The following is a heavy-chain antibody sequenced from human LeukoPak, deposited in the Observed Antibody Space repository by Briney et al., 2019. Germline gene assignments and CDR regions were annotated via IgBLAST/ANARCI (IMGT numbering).Heavy chain of an antibody. V-gene: IGHV3-11*04. D-gene: IGHD4-11*01. CDR2: ISSSGSTI. CDR3: ASYSNYVDGWFDP. Sequence: GGSLRLSCAASGFTFSDYYMSWIRQAPGKGLEWVSYISSSGSTIYYADSVKGRFTISRDNAKNSLYLQMNSLRAGDTAVYYCASYSNYVDGWFDPWGQGTLVTASS. J-gene: IGHJ5*02. CDR1: GFTFSDYY.